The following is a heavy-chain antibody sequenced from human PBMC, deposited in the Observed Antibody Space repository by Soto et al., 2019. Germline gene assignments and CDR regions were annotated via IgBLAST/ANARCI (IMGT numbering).Heavy chain of an antibody. CDR3: ARWGKTGGLDV. D-gene: IGHD3-16*01. CDR1: GFTFRSYV. V-gene: IGHV3-30*19. J-gene: IGHJ1*01. CDR2: TSYDGSDK. Sequence: QVQLVESGGGVVQPGTSLRVSCVGSGFTFRSYVIHWVRQAPGKGLEWVALTSYDGSDKYYDDSVRGRFTISRDNSRNTVDLQMDSLRLEDPALYYCARWGKTGGLDVWGQGTLVSLSS.